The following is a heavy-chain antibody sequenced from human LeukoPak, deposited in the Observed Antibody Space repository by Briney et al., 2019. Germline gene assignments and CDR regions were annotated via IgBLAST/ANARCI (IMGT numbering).Heavy chain of an antibody. CDR2: IRSDNGKT. D-gene: IGHD6-19*01. CDR1: NYTFTAYG. V-gene: IGHV1-18*01. Sequence: ASVKVSCKTFNYTFTAYGINLVRQAPGQGLEWMGWIRSDNGKTNYAQKLQGRVTLTTDTTTSTAYMELRSLRSDDTAIYYCARDYSSGWYSVDYWGQGTLITVSS. CDR3: ARDYSSGWYSVDY. J-gene: IGHJ4*02.